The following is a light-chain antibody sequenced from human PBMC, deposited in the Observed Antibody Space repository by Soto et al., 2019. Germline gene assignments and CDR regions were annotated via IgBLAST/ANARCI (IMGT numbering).Light chain of an antibody. V-gene: IGKV3-15*01. CDR2: LAS. CDR3: QQYNNWPPVT. Sequence: EIVMTQSPASLSVSPGERATLSCRASQSVSNNLAWYQQKPGQAPRLLIYLASTRATDIPARFSGSGSGTEFTLTISSLQSEDFTVYSCQQYNNWPPVTFGQGTK. CDR1: QSVSNN. J-gene: IGKJ1*01.